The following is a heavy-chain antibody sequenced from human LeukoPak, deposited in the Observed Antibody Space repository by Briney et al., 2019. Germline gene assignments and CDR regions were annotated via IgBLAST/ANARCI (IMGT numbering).Heavy chain of an antibody. CDR2: IYYSGST. CDR1: GGSISSNY. CDR3: ARGIAAAGTDY. J-gene: IGHJ4*02. Sequence: SETLSLTCTVSGGSISSNYWSWIRQPPGKGLEWIGYIYYSGSTNYNPSLKSRVTISVDTSKNQFSLKLSSVTAADTAVYYCARGIAAAGTDYWGQGTLVTVSS. D-gene: IGHD6-13*01. V-gene: IGHV4-59*01.